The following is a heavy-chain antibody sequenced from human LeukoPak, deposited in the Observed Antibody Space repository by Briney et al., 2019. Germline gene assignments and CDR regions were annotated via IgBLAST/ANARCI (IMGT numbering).Heavy chain of an antibody. V-gene: IGHV3-9*01. D-gene: IGHD1-26*01. CDR1: GFTFVDYA. J-gene: IGHJ4*02. CDR3: AKEIAGIVGATTGFDY. Sequence: GRSLRLSCAASGFTFVDYAMHWVRQALGKGLERVSGISWNSGSIGYEDSVKGRFTISRDNAKNSLYLQMNGLRAEDTALYYCAKEIAGIVGATTGFDYWGQGTLVTVSS. CDR2: ISWNSGSI.